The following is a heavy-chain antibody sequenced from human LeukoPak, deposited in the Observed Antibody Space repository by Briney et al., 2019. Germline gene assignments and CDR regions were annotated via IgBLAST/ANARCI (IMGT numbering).Heavy chain of an antibody. J-gene: IGHJ5*02. V-gene: IGHV4-39*01. D-gene: IGHD2/OR15-2a*01. Sequence: SETLSLTCTVSGGYISSKNYYWGWLRQPPGKGLEWIGSIYYSGSTYDNPSLKSRVTMSVDTSKNQFSLKLNSVTAADTAVYYCARHSPNSISKGHNWFDPWGQGTLVTVSS. CDR2: IYYSGST. CDR1: GGYISSKNYY. CDR3: ARHSPNSISKGHNWFDP.